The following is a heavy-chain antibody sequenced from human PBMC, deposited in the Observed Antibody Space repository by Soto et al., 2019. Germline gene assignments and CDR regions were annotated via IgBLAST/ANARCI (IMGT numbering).Heavy chain of an antibody. CDR2: IYYSGST. Sequence: SETLSLTCTVSGVSISSYYWSWIRQPPGKGLEWIGDIYYSGSTNYNPSLKIRVTISVDTSKNQFSLKLSSVTAADTAVYYCARARGGYYDYWGQGTLVTVSS. D-gene: IGHD3-22*01. CDR1: GVSISSYY. J-gene: IGHJ4*02. CDR3: ARARGGYYDY. V-gene: IGHV4-59*01.